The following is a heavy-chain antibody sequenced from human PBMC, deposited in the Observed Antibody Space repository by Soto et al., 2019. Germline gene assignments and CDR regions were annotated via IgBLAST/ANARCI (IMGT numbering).Heavy chain of an antibody. V-gene: IGHV3-74*01. J-gene: IGHJ6*02. D-gene: IGHD6-13*01. CDR3: ARDRDSSSWSYYYGMDV. CDR1: GFTFSSYW. CDR2: INSDGSST. Sequence: SLRLSCAASGFTFSSYWMHWVRQAPGKGLVWVSRINSDGSSTSYADSVKGRFTISRDNAKNTLYLQMNSLRAEDTAVYYCARDRDSSSWSYYYGMDVWGQGTTVTVSS.